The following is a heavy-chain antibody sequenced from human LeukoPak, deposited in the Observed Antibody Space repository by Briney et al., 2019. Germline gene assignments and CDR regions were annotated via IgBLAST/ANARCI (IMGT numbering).Heavy chain of an antibody. CDR1: GFSLHARGMC. CDR3: ARMNRGNYFDY. V-gene: IGHV2-70*11. CDR2: TAWDDDT. J-gene: IGHJ4*02. Sequence: SGPTLVHPPPTLTLTCTFSGFSLHARGMCVSWIRQPPGKAMEWLARTAWDDDTYYSKSLNTRLTISKDTSKNQVVLTMTNMDPVDAATYYCARMNRGNYFDYWGQGTLVTVSS. D-gene: IGHD7-27*01.